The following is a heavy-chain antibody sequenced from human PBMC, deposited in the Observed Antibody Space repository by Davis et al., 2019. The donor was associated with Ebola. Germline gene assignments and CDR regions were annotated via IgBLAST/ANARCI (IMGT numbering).Heavy chain of an antibody. J-gene: IGHJ3*02. CDR2: ISGSGGST. V-gene: IGHV3-23*01. CDR1: GFTFSSYA. Sequence: PGGSLRLSCAASGFTFSSYAMSWVRQAPGQGLAWVSAISGSGGSTYYADSVKGRFTISRDNSKNTLYLQMNSLRAEDTAVYYCAKVLTIYSYGDYDTFDIWGQGTMVTVSS. CDR3: AKVLTIYSYGDYDTFDI. D-gene: IGHD4-17*01.